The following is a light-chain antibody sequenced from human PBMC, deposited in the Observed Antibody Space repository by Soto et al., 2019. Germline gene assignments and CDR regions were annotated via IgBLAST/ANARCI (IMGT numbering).Light chain of an antibody. J-gene: IGKJ1*01. V-gene: IGKV3-15*01. CDR3: QQYDNWPSWT. CDR1: QTISSN. CDR2: GAS. Sequence: DIVMTHSPATLSVSPVERATLSFRSSQTISSNLAWYQQKPGQTPRLLIYGASTRATGFPARFSGRGSGTEFTLTISSLQSEDFAIYYCQQYDNWPSWTFGQGTKVDIK.